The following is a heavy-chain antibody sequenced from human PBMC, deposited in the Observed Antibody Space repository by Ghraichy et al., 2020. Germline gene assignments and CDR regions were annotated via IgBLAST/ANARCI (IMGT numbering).Heavy chain of an antibody. CDR2: IYYSGST. Sequence: SETLSLTCTVSGGSISSYYWSWIRQPPGKGLEWIGYIYYSGSTNYNPSLKSRVTISVDTSKNQFSLKLSSVTAADTAVYYCARADSSGYYLAEYFQHWGQGTLVTVSS. V-gene: IGHV4-59*01. CDR3: ARADSSGYYLAEYFQH. J-gene: IGHJ1*01. D-gene: IGHD3-22*01. CDR1: GGSISSYY.